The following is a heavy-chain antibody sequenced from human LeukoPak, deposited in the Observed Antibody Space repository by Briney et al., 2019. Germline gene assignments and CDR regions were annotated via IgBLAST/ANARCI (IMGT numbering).Heavy chain of an antibody. CDR2: ISAYNGNT. Sequence: ASVKVSCKASGYTFTSYGISWVRQAPGQGLEWMGWISAYNGNTNYAQKLQGRVTMTTDTSTSTAYMELRSLRSDDTAVYYCARSQLDYGDYEVAFDYWGQGTLVTVSS. D-gene: IGHD4-17*01. V-gene: IGHV1-18*01. CDR1: GYTFTSYG. CDR3: ARSQLDYGDYEVAFDY. J-gene: IGHJ4*02.